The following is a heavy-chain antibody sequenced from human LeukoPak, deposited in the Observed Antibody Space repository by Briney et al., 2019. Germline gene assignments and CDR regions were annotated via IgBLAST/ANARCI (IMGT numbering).Heavy chain of an antibody. V-gene: IGHV4-4*09. CDR3: ARLSAAVHLGAFDL. CDR1: GVSISPYY. D-gene: IGHD3-3*01. Sequence: SETLSLTCAVSGVSISPYYWAWIRQPPGKGLEWIGYIHTSGSNNQCPSLKSRVTISVDKSKNHFSLRLTSVTAADTAVYYCARLSAAVHLGAFDLWGQGTMVTVSS. CDR2: IHTSGSN. J-gene: IGHJ3*01.